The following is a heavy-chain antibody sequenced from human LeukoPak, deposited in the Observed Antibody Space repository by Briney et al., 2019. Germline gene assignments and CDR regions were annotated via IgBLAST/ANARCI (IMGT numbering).Heavy chain of an antibody. CDR1: GGSISSYY. CDR2: IYYSGST. CDR3: ARDTGYGDYGVLAFDY. J-gene: IGHJ4*02. D-gene: IGHD4-17*01. V-gene: IGHV4-59*01. Sequence: SETLSLTCTVSGGSISSYYWSWIRQPPGKGLEWIGYIYYSGSTNYNPSLKSRVTISVDTSKNQFSLKLSSVTAADTAVYYCARDTGYGDYGVLAFDYWGQGTLVTVSS.